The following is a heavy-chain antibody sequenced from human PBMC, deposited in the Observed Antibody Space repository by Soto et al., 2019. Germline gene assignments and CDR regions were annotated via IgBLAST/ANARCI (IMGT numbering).Heavy chain of an antibody. V-gene: IGHV4-4*02. CDR2: IYHAGSP. J-gene: IGHJ3*02. D-gene: IGHD2-21*01. CDR3: ARGPSFRGDFDI. CDR1: GGSVISSSW. Sequence: HLQESGVGLVKPSGTLSLTCGVSGGSVISSSWWTWLRQSPGKGLEWIGEIYHAGSPNYNPSFQSRVIISLDKSKNNFSLRLTSVTAADAAIYYCARGPSFRGDFDIWGQGTTVTVSS.